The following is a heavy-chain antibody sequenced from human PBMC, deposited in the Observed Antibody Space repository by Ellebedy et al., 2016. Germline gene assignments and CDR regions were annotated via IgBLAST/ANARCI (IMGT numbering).Heavy chain of an antibody. CDR2: IYPGDYDT. D-gene: IGHD6-6*01. J-gene: IGHJ4*02. V-gene: IGHV5-51*01. CDR1: GYNFINYW. Sequence: GESLKISXKASGYNFINYWIGWVRQMPGKGLEWMGMIYPGDYDTRYSPSFQGQITISADKSISTAYLQWSSLKASDTAMYYCARPPMEYSSSGSDYWGQGTLVTVSS. CDR3: ARPPMEYSSSGSDY.